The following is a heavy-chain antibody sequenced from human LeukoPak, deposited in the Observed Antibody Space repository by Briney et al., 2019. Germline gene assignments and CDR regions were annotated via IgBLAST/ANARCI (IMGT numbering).Heavy chain of an antibody. CDR1: GGSISSYY. V-gene: IGHV4-59*12. J-gene: IGHJ3*02. CDR3: AKSNGYGLVDI. Sequence: SETLSLTCTVSGGSISSYYWSWIRQPPGKGLEWIGNIFYSGSTYYSPSLKSRVTISLDTSRNQFSLKLNSVTAADTAVYYCAKSNGYGLVDIWGQGTMVIVS. CDR2: IFYSGST. D-gene: IGHD3-10*01.